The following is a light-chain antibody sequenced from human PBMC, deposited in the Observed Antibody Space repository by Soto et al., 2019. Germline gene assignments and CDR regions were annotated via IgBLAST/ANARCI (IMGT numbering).Light chain of an antibody. CDR2: SNS. CDR3: STWDDSLNGLI. J-gene: IGLJ2*01. Sequence: QSVLAQPPSASGTPGQTVTISCSGGSSNIKTNGVSWYQQVLGAAPKLLIYSNSQRPSGAPDRFSGSKSGTSASLAISGLQSEDEATYHCSTWDDSLNGLIFGGGTKLTVL. V-gene: IGLV1-44*01. CDR1: SSNIKTNG.